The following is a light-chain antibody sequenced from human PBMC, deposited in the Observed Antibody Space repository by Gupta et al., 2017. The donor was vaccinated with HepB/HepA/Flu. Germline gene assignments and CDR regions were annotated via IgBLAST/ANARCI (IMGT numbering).Light chain of an antibody. Sequence: DIQMTQSPSTLSASVGDTVTISCRASQNIDSWLAWYQQKPGEAPKLLISKASSLQNGVPSRFSGSGSGTEFTLTISSLQPEEFATYHCQHKRFTSYTFGQGTKVDIK. CDR2: KAS. CDR1: QNIDSW. V-gene: IGKV1-5*03. J-gene: IGKJ2*01. CDR3: QHKRFTSYT.